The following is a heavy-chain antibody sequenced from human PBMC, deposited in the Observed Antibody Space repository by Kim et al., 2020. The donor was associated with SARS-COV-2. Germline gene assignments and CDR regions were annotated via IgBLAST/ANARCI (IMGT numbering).Heavy chain of an antibody. D-gene: IGHD2-21*01. CDR2: IRSRPNGGTP. J-gene: IGHJ4*02. V-gene: IGHV3-49*04. CDR1: GFTFGDYA. Sequence: GGSLRLSCIAYGFTFGDYATSWVRQAPGKGLEWVGLIRSRPNGGTPEYAASVKDRISISRDDSKNIVYLQLNSLKTEDTGVYYCSPQTFANDYWGQGTLVTVSS. CDR3: SPQTFANDY.